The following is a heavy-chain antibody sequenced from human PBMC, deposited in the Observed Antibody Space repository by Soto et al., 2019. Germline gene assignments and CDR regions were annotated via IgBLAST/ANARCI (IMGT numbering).Heavy chain of an antibody. D-gene: IGHD2-2*01. Sequence: GGSLRLSCAASGFTFSSYAMSWVRQAPGKGLEWVSAISGSGGSTYYADSVKGRFTISRDNSKNTLYLQMNSLRAEDTAVYYCAKEGDCSSTSCYVPFDYWGQGTLVTVSS. J-gene: IGHJ4*02. V-gene: IGHV3-23*01. CDR1: GFTFSSYA. CDR2: ISGSGGST. CDR3: AKEGDCSSTSCYVPFDY.